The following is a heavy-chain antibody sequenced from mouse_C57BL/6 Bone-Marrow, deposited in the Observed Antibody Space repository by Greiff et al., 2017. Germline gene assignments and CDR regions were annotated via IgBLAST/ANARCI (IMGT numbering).Heavy chain of an antibody. CDR1: GYTFTDYY. CDR2: IYPGSGNT. CDR3: ARRTYYFDY. V-gene: IGHV1-76*01. J-gene: IGHJ2*01. Sequence: QVQLQQSGAELVRPGASVKLSCKASGYTFTDYYINWVKQRPGQGLEWIARIYPGSGNTYYNEKFKGKATLTAENSSSTAYMQLSSLTSEDSAVYFCARRTYYFDYWGQGTTLTVSS.